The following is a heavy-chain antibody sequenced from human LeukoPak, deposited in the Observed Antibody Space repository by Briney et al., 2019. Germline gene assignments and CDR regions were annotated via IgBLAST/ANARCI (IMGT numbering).Heavy chain of an antibody. Sequence: SETLSLTCTVSNDSISTTTYYWGWIRQSPGQGLEWIGTIYYSGGAYYNPSLKSRVTISVDTSKNQFSLELSSVTATDTALYYCARHGYYYASGPLFDYWGRGTLVTVSS. J-gene: IGHJ4*02. V-gene: IGHV4-39*01. D-gene: IGHD3-10*01. CDR3: ARHGYYYASGPLFDY. CDR2: IYYSGGA. CDR1: NDSISTTTYY.